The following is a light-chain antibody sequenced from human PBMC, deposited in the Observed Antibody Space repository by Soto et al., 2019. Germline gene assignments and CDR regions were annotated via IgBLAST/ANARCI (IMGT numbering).Light chain of an antibody. CDR3: QTWGTGTVV. V-gene: IGLV4-69*01. CDR2: LNSDGSH. Sequence: QTVVTQSPSASASLGASVRLTCTLSSGHSSNDIAWHQQQPEKGPRSLMRLNSDGSHSKGDGVPDRFSGSTSGAERYLTISSLQSEDEADYYCQTWGTGTVVFGGGTKVTVL. CDR1: SGHSSND. J-gene: IGLJ2*01.